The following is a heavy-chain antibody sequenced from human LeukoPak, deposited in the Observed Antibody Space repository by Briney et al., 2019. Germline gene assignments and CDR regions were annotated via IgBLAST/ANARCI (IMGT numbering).Heavy chain of an antibody. J-gene: IGHJ4*02. D-gene: IGHD6-13*01. Sequence: PGGSLRLSCEASGFTFSSFGMNWVRQAPGKGLEWVSSISSGGHFIYYADSVKGRFTISRDNAKNSLYLQMNNLRAEDTAVYYCARDVSSSWYPDFDYWGQGTLVTVSS. CDR3: ARDVSSSWYPDFDY. V-gene: IGHV3-21*01. CDR1: GFTFSSFG. CDR2: ISSGGHFI.